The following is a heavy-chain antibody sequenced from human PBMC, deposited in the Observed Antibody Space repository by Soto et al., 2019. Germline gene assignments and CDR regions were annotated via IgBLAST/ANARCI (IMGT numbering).Heavy chain of an antibody. V-gene: IGHV3-21*01. Sequence: PSGSPKISCAASGLSFSSYIMNWVRKEPGKGLECVSSISRSSSYIYYADSVKGRFTISRDNAKNSLYRQMNSLRAEDTAVYYSARDGDPYAGAWFDPPGQGTLGTVSS. CDR1: GLSFSSYI. CDR2: ISRSSSYI. J-gene: IGHJ5*02. CDR3: ARDGDPYAGAWFDP. D-gene: IGHD7-27*01.